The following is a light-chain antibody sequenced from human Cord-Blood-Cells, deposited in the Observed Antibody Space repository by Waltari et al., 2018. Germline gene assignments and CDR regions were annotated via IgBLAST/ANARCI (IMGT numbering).Light chain of an antibody. J-gene: IGKJ3*01. V-gene: IGKV1-39*01. CDR3: QQSYSTPT. Sequence: DIQMTQSPSSLSASVGDRVTITCRASQSISSYLNWYQQKPGKAPKLRIYAASSLQSGVPSRLSGSGSGTDFTLTISSLQPEDFATYYCQQSYSTPTFGPGTKVDIK. CDR1: QSISSY. CDR2: AAS.